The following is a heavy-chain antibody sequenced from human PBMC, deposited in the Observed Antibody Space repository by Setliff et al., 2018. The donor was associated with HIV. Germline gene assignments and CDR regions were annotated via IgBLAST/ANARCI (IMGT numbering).Heavy chain of an antibody. CDR3: ARRIYGNNPYFDY. J-gene: IGHJ4*02. V-gene: IGHV4-39*01. D-gene: IGHD4-17*01. CDR1: GDSFNGSHYL. Sequence: SETLSLTCTVSGDSFNGSHYLWGWIRQPPGKGLEWVGNVYYNWATYYNPSLKNRVTISVDTSKNQFSLKLSSVTAADTAIYYCARRIYGNNPYFDYWSQGTLVPVSS. CDR2: VYYNWAT.